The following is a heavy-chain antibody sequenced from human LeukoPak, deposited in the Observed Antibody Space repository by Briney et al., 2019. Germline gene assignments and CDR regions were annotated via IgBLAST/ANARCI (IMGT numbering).Heavy chain of an antibody. CDR2: IYYSGGP. Sequence: PSETLSITCTVSGGSRNSYYWSWIWQPPGKGLGWIAYIYYSGGPIYNPSLKSRLTISLDTSKNQFSLKLSSVTAADTAVYDCARRGLSMIPHAFDIWGRGTMVTVSS. CDR1: GGSRNSYY. V-gene: IGHV4-59*01. J-gene: IGHJ3*02. CDR3: ARRGLSMIPHAFDI. D-gene: IGHD4/OR15-4a*01.